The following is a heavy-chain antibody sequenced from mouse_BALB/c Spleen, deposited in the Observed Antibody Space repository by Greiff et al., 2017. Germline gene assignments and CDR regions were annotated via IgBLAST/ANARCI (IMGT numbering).Heavy chain of an antibody. V-gene: IGHV3-2*02. J-gene: IGHJ3*01. CDR2: ISYSGST. CDR1: GYSITSDYA. CDR3: AYMITNFPFAY. Sequence: EVQRVESGPGLVKPSQSLSLTCTVTGYSITSDYAWNWIRQFPGNKLEWMGYISYSGSTSYNPSLKSRISITRDTSKNQFFLQLNSVTTEDTATYYCAYMITNFPFAYWGQGTLVTVSA. D-gene: IGHD2-4*01.